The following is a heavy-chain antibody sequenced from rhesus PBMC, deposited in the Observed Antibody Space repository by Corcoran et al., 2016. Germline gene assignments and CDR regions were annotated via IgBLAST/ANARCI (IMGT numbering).Heavy chain of an antibody. CDR1: GYSFTGSW. J-gene: IGHJ4*01. Sequence: EVQLVQSGAEVKRPGESLRISCKTSGYSFTGSWISWVRQMPGKGLEWMWLIYPGDSDTRYSPSFQDQVTIAADKSISTAYLQWSSLKASDTATYYCAKDNPGWTGYYFYWGQGVLVTVSS. D-gene: IGHD3-3*01. CDR2: IYPGDSDT. CDR3: AKDNPGWTGYYFY. V-gene: IGHV5-43*01.